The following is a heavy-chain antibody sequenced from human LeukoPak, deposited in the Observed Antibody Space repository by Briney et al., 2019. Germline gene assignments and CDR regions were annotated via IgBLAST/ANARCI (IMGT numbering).Heavy chain of an antibody. D-gene: IGHD3-9*01. J-gene: IGHJ4*02. CDR1: GFTFSSYS. CDR3: AREGEYYDILTGWSTYDY. CDR2: ISSSSSTI. V-gene: IGHV3-48*04. Sequence: GGSLRLSCAASGFTFSSYSMNWVRQAPGKGLEWVSYISSSSSTIYYADSVKGRFTISRDNAKNSLYLQMNSLRAEDTAVYYCAREGEYYDILTGWSTYDYWGRGTLVTVSS.